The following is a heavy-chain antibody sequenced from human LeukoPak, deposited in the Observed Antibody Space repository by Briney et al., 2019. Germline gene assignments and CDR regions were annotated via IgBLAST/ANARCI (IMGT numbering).Heavy chain of an antibody. Sequence: SETLSLTCTVSGGSISSYYWSWIRQPPGKGLEWIGYIYYSGSTNYNPSLKSRVTISVDTSKNQFSLKLSSVTAADTAVYYCAAANTVTTVDYWGQETLVTVSS. J-gene: IGHJ4*02. V-gene: IGHV4-59*01. CDR3: AAANTVTTVDY. CDR2: IYYSGST. CDR1: GGSISSYY. D-gene: IGHD4-17*01.